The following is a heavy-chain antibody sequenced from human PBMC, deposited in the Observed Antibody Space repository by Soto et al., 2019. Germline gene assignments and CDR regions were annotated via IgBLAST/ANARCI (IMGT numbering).Heavy chain of an antibody. Sequence: SETLSLTCTVSGGSISSFYWNWIRLSAGKGLEWIGRIYLSGTTTYNPSLQSRVTMSVDTSKNQFSLKLNSLTAADTAVYYCARSPSTSSIGTFDIWGQGTKVTVSS. CDR1: GGSISSFY. V-gene: IGHV4-4*07. CDR3: ARSPSTSSIGTFDI. J-gene: IGHJ3*02. CDR2: IYLSGTT. D-gene: IGHD6-6*01.